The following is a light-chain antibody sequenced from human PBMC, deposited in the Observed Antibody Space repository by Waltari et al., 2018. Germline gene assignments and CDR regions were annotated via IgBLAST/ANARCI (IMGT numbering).Light chain of an antibody. Sequence: DIRMTQSPSSLSAAVGDRVTITCRASQDISHKFAWYQQKPGKVPRLLIYFASTLQSGVPSRFSGSGSGAEFTLTISSLQPEDVATYYCQYGETFGQGTQLEI. CDR3: QYGET. CDR2: FAS. J-gene: IGKJ1*01. V-gene: IGKV1-27*01. CDR1: QDISHK.